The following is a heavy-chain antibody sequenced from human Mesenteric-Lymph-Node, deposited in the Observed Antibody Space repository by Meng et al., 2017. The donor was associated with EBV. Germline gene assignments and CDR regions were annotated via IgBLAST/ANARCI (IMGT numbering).Heavy chain of an antibody. CDR3: ARSISSGYSSWFDP. D-gene: IGHD3-22*01. CDR2: FYYTGST. J-gene: IGHJ5*02. Sequence: QLRLQESRPGPVKPSETLSLTCTVSGGSLSSNDYSWGWIRQPPGKGLDWIGYFYYTGSTYYNPSLKSRVTISVDTSKNQFSLKLSSVTAADTAVYFCARSISSGYSSWFDPWGQGTLVTVSS. CDR1: GGSLSSNDYS. V-gene: IGHV4-39*07.